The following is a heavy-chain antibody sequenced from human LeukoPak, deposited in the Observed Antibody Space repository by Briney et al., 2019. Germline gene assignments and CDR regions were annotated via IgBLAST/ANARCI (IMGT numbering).Heavy chain of an antibody. V-gene: IGHV3-48*03. Sequence: GGSLRLSCGASGFTFSSFEMNWVRQAPGKGLEWVSYISSSGSTIYYADSVKGRFTISRDNAENSLYLQMNSLRAEDTAVYYCARGYCTSASCYPFDCWGQGTLVTVSS. CDR3: ARGYCTSASCYPFDC. D-gene: IGHD2-2*01. CDR2: ISSSGSTI. CDR1: GFTFSSFE. J-gene: IGHJ4*02.